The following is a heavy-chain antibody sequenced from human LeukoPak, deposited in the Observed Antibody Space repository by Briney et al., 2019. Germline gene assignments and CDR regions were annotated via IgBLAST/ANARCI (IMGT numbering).Heavy chain of an antibody. Sequence: SETLSLTCTVSGGSISSYYWTWIRQSPGKGLEWIGYIYYSGSKYNPSLKSRVTISADTSKNQFSLRLTSVTAADTAVYFCARARYANAWYAFDIWGHGTMVTVSS. CDR3: ARARYANAWYAFDI. V-gene: IGHV4-59*01. D-gene: IGHD2-2*01. CDR2: IYYSGS. CDR1: GGSISSYY. J-gene: IGHJ3*02.